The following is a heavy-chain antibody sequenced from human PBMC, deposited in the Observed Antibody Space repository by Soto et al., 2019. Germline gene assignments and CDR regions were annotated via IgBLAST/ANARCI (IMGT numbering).Heavy chain of an antibody. CDR2: INHSGST. CDR1: GGSFSGYY. V-gene: IGHV4-34*01. D-gene: IGHD6-6*01. Sequence: SEILSLTCAVYGGSFSGYYWSWIRQPPGKGLEWIGEINHSGSTNYNPSLKSRVTISVDTSKNQFSLKLSSVTAADTAVYYCARRAARLAGRGMDVWGQGTTVTVSS. CDR3: ARRAARLAGRGMDV. J-gene: IGHJ6*02.